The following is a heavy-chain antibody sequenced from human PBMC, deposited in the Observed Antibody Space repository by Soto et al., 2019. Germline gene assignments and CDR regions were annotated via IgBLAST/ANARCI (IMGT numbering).Heavy chain of an antibody. J-gene: IGHJ6*02. CDR1: GFTFRSYG. D-gene: IGHD6-19*01. CDR3: AKDQFSSGWYNDYYYGLDV. V-gene: IGHV3-23*01. CDR2: ITGNAGST. Sequence: PGGSLRLSCAASGFTFRSYGMNWVRQAPGKGLEWVSGITGNAGSTFYADSAKGRFTISRDKNTLYLQMNSLRADDTAVYYCAKDQFSSGWYNDYYYGLDVWGQGTTVTVSS.